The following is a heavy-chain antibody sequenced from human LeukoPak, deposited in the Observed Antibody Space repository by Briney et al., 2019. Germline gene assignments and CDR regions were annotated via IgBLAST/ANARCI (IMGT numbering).Heavy chain of an antibody. CDR1: GFIFSSYD. J-gene: IGHJ4*02. Sequence: PGGSLRFSCAASGFIFSSYDMWWVRQVSGKGLEWVSTINRLGDTYYADSVKGRFTISRDDGRNSVSLQMNSVRAEDTAVYYCGYTNNFYHWGQGTLVVVSS. V-gene: IGHV3-13*04. CDR2: INRLGDT. CDR3: GYTNNFYH. D-gene: IGHD3-16*02.